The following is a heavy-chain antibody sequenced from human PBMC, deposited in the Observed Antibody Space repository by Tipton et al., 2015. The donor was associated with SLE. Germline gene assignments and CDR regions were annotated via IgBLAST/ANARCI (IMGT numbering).Heavy chain of an antibody. CDR3: ARDVGGYNTGWFPYYFDY. J-gene: IGHJ4*02. D-gene: IGHD2-8*02. V-gene: IGHV4-31*03. CDR2: ISYSGST. CDR1: GGSIRRYH. Sequence: TLSLTCIVSGGSIRRYHWSWIRQYPGKGLEWIGYISYSGSTNYNSSLKSRLTISVDTSKNQFSLKLSSVTAADTAVYYCARDVGGYNTGWFPYYFDYWGQGTLVTVSS.